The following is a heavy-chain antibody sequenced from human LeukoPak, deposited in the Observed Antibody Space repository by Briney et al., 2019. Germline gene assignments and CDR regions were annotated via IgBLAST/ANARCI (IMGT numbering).Heavy chain of an antibody. CDR3: ARGSGSGWLH. CDR2: IIPIFGTA. V-gene: IGHV1-69*13. CDR1: GGTFSSYA. J-gene: IGHJ4*02. Sequence: GASVTVSFKASGGTFSSYAISWVRQAPGQGLEWMGGIIPIFGTANYAQKFQGRVTITADESTSTAYMELSSLRSEDTAVYYCARGSGSGWLHWGQGTLVTVSS. D-gene: IGHD6-19*01.